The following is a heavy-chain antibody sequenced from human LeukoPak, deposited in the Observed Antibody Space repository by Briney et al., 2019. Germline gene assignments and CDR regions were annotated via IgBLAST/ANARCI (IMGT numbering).Heavy chain of an antibody. V-gene: IGHV1-18*04. CDR1: GYTFTDYY. CDR3: ARSSRTQFDP. Sequence: ASVKVSCKASGYTFTDYYFHWVRQAPGQGLEWMGWISAYNGNTNYAQKLQGRVTMTTDTSTSTAYMELRSLRSDDTAVYYCARSSRTQFDPWGQGTLVTVSS. J-gene: IGHJ5*02. CDR2: ISAYNGNT.